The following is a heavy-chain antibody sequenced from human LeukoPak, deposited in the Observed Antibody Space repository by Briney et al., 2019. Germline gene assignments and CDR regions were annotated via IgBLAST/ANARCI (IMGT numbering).Heavy chain of an antibody. J-gene: IGHJ5*02. Sequence: ASVKVSCKAFGYTFTGYWMHWVRQAPGQGPEWMGVISPSGGSTIYAQKFKGRVTLTRDMSVSTAYMELSRLRSDDTAIYYCATILRLGDLSLSPWGQGTLVTVSS. CDR3: ATILRLGDLSLSP. V-gene: IGHV1-46*01. CDR1: GYTFTGYW. CDR2: ISPSGGST. D-gene: IGHD3-16*02.